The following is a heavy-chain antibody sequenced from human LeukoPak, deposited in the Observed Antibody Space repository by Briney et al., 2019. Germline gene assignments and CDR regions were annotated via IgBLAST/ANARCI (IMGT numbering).Heavy chain of an antibody. J-gene: IGHJ4*02. D-gene: IGHD2-15*01. V-gene: IGHV3-7*01. CDR3: ARSYCSGGTCYRGDY. CDR2: IKRDGSEK. CDR1: GFTLRDYW. Sequence: GGSLRLSCAASGFTLRDYWMRWVRQAPGKGLEWLANIKRDGSEKYYVDSVKGRFTIPRDNAENSLYLQMNSLRAEDTAVYYCARSYCSGGTCYRGDYWGQGTLVTVSS.